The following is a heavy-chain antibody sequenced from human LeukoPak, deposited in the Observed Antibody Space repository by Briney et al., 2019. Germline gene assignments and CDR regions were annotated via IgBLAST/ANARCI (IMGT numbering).Heavy chain of an antibody. CDR2: INPNSGGT. CDR1: GYTFTVYD. J-gene: IGHJ4*02. V-gene: IGHV1-2*02. Sequence: AASLKVSCKASGYTFTVYDMHWVRQAPGQGLEWLGWINPNSGGTNYAQKFQGRVTMTRDTSISTAYMELSRLRSDDTAVYYCARLDYYDSSAYYGGEGFDYWGQGTLVTVSS. D-gene: IGHD3-22*01. CDR3: ARLDYYDSSAYYGGEGFDY.